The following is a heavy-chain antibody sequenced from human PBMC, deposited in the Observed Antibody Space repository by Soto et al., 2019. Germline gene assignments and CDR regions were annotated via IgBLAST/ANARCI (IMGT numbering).Heavy chain of an antibody. CDR1: GGTFSSYA. D-gene: IGHD6-19*01. J-gene: IGHJ4*02. CDR3: ARDIAVAGSVSDY. CDR2: IIPIFGTA. Sequence: RASVKVSCKASGGTFSSYAISWVRQAPGQGLEWMGGIIPIFGTANYAQKFQGRVTITADKSTSTAYMELSSLRSEDTAVYYCARDIAVAGSVSDYWGQGTLVTVSS. V-gene: IGHV1-69*06.